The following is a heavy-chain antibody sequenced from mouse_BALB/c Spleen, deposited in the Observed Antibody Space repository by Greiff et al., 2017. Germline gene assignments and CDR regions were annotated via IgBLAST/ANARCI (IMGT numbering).Heavy chain of an antibody. CDR2: IYPGSGST. CDR3: TRFYRFYAMDY. CDR1: GYTFTSYW. J-gene: IGHJ4*01. D-gene: IGHD2-14*01. Sequence: LKQPGSELVRPGASVKLSCKASGYTFTSYWMHWVKQRPGQGLEWIGNIYPGSGSTNYDEKFKSKATLTVDTSSSTAYMQLSSLTSEDSAVYYCTRFYRFYAMDYWGQGTSVTVSS. V-gene: IGHV1S22*01.